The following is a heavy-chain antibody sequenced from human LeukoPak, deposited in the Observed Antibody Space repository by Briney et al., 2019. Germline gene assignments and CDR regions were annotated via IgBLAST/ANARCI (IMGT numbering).Heavy chain of an antibody. CDR2: IYTTRTA. J-gene: IGHJ4*02. D-gene: IGHD7-27*01. CDR3: ATVGGEGGFLHY. CDR1: GDFISGSY. Sequence: SETPSLTCTVSGDFISGSYWSWIRQPAGKGLEWIGRIYTTRTADYNPSLTSRVTMSVVKSKKQLSLKLNSVTAADTAVYYCATVGGEGGFLHYWGQGILVAVSS. V-gene: IGHV4-4*07.